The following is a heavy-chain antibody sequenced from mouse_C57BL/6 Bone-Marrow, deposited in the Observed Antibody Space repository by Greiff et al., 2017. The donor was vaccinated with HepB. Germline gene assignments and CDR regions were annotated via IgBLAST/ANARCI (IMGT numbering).Heavy chain of an antibody. D-gene: IGHD3-2*02. V-gene: IGHV3-6*01. CDR3: ARDSSVFAY. CDR1: GYSITSGYY. Sequence: EVKLMESGPGLVKPSQSLSLTCSVTGYSITSGYYWNWIRQFPGNKLEWMGYISYDGSNNYNPSLKNRISITRDTSKNQFFLKLNSVTTEDTATYYCARDSSVFAYWGQGTLVTVSA. CDR2: ISYDGSN. J-gene: IGHJ3*01.